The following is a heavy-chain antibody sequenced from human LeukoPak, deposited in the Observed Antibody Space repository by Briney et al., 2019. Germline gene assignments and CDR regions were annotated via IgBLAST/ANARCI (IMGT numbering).Heavy chain of an antibody. CDR3: ARGGDCYYDSSGYYSPVEN. Sequence: GGSLRLSCAASGFAFSNYAMHWVRQAPGKGLEWVAIISYDGSNKYYTDSVKGRFTISRDNAKNTLYMQINSLRAEDTAMYYCARGGDCYYDSSGYYSPVENWGQGTLVTVSS. D-gene: IGHD3-22*01. CDR1: GFAFSNYA. CDR2: ISYDGSNK. V-gene: IGHV3-30*04. J-gene: IGHJ4*02.